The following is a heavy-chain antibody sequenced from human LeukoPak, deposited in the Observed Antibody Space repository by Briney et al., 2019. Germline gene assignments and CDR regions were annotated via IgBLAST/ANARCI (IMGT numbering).Heavy chain of an antibody. Sequence: GGSLRLSCAASGFPFSSFGINWVRQAPGKGLEWIVYISQSGSTIHYATSVEGRFTISRDNAKSTLYLQMDGLRVDDTAVYYCAREASWGPDYWGRGTLVTVSS. D-gene: IGHD3-16*01. J-gene: IGHJ4*02. CDR3: AREASWGPDY. V-gene: IGHV3-48*01. CDR2: ISQSGSTI. CDR1: GFPFSSFG.